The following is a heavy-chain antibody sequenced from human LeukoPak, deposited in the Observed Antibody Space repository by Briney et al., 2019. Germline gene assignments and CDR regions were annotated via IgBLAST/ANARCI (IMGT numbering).Heavy chain of an antibody. CDR1: GYTFTSYG. CDR2: ISAYNGNT. D-gene: IGHD3-22*01. CDR3: ARGVTYYYDSSGYPPDY. Sequence: AASVKVSCKASGYTFTSYGISWVRQAPGQGLEWMGWISAYNGNTNYAQKFQGRVTMTRDTSISTAYMELSRLRSDDTAVYYCARGVTYYYDSSGYPPDYWGQGTLVTVSS. J-gene: IGHJ4*02. V-gene: IGHV1-18*01.